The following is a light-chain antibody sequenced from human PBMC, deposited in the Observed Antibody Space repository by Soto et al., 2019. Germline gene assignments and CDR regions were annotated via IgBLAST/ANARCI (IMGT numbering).Light chain of an antibody. V-gene: IGKV3D-15*01. Sequence: TSRSPATLSVSPGGRASLSWRASQSFGNNLAWYQEKPGQAPRLLIYGASTRATGIPARFSGSGSGTEFTLTISSLLSKDCPISSSQQYNSCPSTFVPGT. CDR2: GAS. J-gene: IGKJ3*01. CDR1: QSFGNN. CDR3: QQYNSCPST.